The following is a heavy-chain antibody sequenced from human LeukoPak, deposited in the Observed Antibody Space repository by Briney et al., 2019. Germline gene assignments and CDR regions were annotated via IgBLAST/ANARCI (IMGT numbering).Heavy chain of an antibody. D-gene: IGHD5-18*01. J-gene: IGHJ4*02. Sequence: SQTLSLTCTVSGGSISSGGYYWSWIRQHPGKGLEWIGYIYYSGITYYNPSLKTRVTISVDTSKNQFSLKLSSVTAAATAVYYCASGGRGYSYGRPPYWGQGTLVTVSS. CDR1: GGSISSGGYY. CDR3: ASGGRGYSYGRPPY. V-gene: IGHV4-31*03. CDR2: IYYSGIT.